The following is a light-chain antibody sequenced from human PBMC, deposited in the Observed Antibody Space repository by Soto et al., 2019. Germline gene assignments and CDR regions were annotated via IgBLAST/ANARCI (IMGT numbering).Light chain of an antibody. CDR3: QQRSNWPLT. Sequence: EIVMTQSPATLSVSPREGATLSCRASQSVSSNLTWYQQKPGQAPRLLIYDASNRATGIPARFSGSGSGTDFTLTISSLEPEDFAVYYCQQRSNWPLTFGGGTKVDIK. CDR1: QSVSSN. J-gene: IGKJ4*01. CDR2: DAS. V-gene: IGKV3-11*01.